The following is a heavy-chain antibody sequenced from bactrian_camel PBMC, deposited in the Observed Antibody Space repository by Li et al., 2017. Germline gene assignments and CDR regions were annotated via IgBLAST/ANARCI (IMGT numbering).Heavy chain of an antibody. J-gene: IGHJ4*01. CDR2: IVPGGGIT. CDR1: GGILKSHC. V-gene: IGHV3S54*01. D-gene: IGHD1*01. CDR3: AADQNYCYLEYDYKI. Sequence: HVQLVESGGGSVQAGGSLRLSCVGSGGILKSHCMGWFRHAPGKKREGVAFIVPGGGITRYADSVMGRFSISQDIAQGTIYLQMNNLEPSDSAMYYCAADQNYCYLEYDYKIWGQGTQVTVS.